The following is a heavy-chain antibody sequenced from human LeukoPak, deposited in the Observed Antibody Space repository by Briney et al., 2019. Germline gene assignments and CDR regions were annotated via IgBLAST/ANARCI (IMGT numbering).Heavy chain of an antibody. V-gene: IGHV3-30-3*01. J-gene: IGHJ4*02. D-gene: IGHD3-22*01. CDR3: ARVRRAHDSSGYYPPDPPDY. CDR2: ISYDGSNK. CDR1: GFTFSSYA. Sequence: PGGSLRLSCAASGFTFSSYAMHWVRQAPGKGLEWVAVISYDGSNKYYADSVKGRFTISRDNSKNTLYLQMNSLRAEDTAVYYCARVRRAHDSSGYYPPDPPDYWGQGTLVTVSS.